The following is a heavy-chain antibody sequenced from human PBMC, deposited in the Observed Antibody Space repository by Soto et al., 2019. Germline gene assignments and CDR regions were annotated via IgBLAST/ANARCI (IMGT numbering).Heavy chain of an antibody. CDR1: GDSISSNGHY. D-gene: IGHD6-6*01. V-gene: IGHV4-39*07. CDR2: IFYSGST. J-gene: IGHJ6*02. CDR3: AIEYSSSIRGYYYGMDV. Sequence: SETLSLTCTVSGDSISSNGHYWDWIRQPPGKGLEWIGSIFYSGSTYYADSVKGRFTISRDNSKNTLYLQMNSLRAEDTAVYYCAIEYSSSIRGYYYGMDVWGQGTTVTV.